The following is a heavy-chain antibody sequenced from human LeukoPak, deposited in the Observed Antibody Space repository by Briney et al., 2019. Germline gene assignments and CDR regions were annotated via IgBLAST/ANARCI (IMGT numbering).Heavy chain of an antibody. V-gene: IGHV5-51*01. J-gene: IGHJ6*02. Sequence: GESLKISCKGSGYSFTSYWIGWVRQMPGKGLEWMGIIYPGDSDTRYSPSFQGQVTISADKSISTAYLQWSSLKASDTAMYYCARFEFRSGYGRRYYYYYGMDVWGQGTTVTVSS. CDR3: ARFEFRSGYGRRYYYYYGMDV. CDR1: GYSFTSYW. CDR2: IYPGDSDT. D-gene: IGHD3-3*01.